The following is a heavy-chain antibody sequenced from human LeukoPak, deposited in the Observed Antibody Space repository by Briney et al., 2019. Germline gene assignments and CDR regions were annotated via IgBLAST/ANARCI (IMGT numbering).Heavy chain of an antibody. Sequence: ASVTVSCKASGYTFPTSGISWVRQAPGQGLEWMGWISAYNGNTNYAQKLQGRVTMTTDTSTSTAYMELRSLRSDDTAVYYCARGGPYSSGWFFDYWAREPWSPSPQ. V-gene: IGHV1-18*01. CDR2: ISAYNGNT. CDR1: GYTFPTSG. D-gene: IGHD6-19*01. CDR3: ARGGPYSSGWFFDY. J-gene: IGHJ4*02.